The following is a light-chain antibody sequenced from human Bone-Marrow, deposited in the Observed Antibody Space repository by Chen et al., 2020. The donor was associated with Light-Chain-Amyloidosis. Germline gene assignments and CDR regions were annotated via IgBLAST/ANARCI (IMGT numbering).Light chain of an antibody. Sequence: ELVLTQSPAILSVSPGERAALSCRASESVSTNLAWYQQKPGQAPSLLIYGASTRATGIPTRFSGSGSGTEFTLTISSLQSEDFAVYFCQQYSYWPPWTFGQGTKVEIK. J-gene: IGKJ1*01. CDR2: GAS. V-gene: IGKV3-15*01. CDR1: ESVSTN. CDR3: QQYSYWPPWT.